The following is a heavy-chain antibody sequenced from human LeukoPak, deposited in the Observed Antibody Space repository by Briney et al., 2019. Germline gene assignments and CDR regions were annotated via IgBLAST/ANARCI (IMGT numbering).Heavy chain of an antibody. Sequence: GASVKVSCKASGYTFTGYYMHWVRQAPGQGLEWMGWINPNSGGTNYAQKFQGRVTMTRDTSISTAYMELSRLRSDDTAVYYRARELGYCSSTSCHADYWGQGTLVTASS. CDR2: INPNSGGT. CDR3: ARELGYCSSTSCHADY. CDR1: GYTFTGYY. D-gene: IGHD2-2*01. V-gene: IGHV1-2*02. J-gene: IGHJ4*02.